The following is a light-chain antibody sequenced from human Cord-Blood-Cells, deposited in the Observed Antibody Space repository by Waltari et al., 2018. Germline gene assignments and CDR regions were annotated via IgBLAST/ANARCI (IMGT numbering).Light chain of an antibody. CDR1: QSVLYSSNNKNY. V-gene: IGKV4-1*01. J-gene: IGKJ3*01. Sequence: EIVMPQSPDSLAVSLGERATINCKSSQSVLYSSNNKNYLAWYQQKPGQPPKLLIYWASTRESGVPDRFSGSGSGTDFTLTISSLQAEDVAVYYCQQYYSTIFTFGPGTKVDIK. CDR3: QQYYSTIFT. CDR2: WAS.